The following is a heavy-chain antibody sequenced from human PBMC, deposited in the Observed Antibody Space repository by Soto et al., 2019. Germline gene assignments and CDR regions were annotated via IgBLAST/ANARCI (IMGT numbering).Heavy chain of an antibody. CDR1: GASISSPSYY. CDR3: AKLRGGQQLVSYFDY. Sequence: SETLSLTCTVSGASISSPSYYWGWIRQSPGKGLEWIVSINYSGTSYSNPSLKSRVTVSVDTSQNQFSLKLTFVTAADTGVYYCAKLRGGQQLVSYFDYWGQGTLVTVSS. CDR2: INYSGTS. J-gene: IGHJ4*02. V-gene: IGHV4-39*01. D-gene: IGHD1-1*01.